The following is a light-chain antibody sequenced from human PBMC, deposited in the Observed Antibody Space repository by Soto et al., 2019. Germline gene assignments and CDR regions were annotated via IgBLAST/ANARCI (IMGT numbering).Light chain of an antibody. CDR1: GSDIGAYNY. V-gene: IGLV2-8*01. CDR3: SSFVGGDSFDVI. J-gene: IGLJ2*01. Sequence: QSALTQPPSASGSPGQSVTISCTGTGSDIGAYNYVSWYQQYPGKAPKVMIYDVIKRPSGVPDRFSGSKSGNTASLTVSGLRADDEAVYYCSSFVGGDSFDVIFGGGTKVPS. CDR2: DVI.